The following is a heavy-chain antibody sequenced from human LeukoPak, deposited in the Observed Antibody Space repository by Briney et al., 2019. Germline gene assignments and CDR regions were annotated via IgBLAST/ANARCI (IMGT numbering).Heavy chain of an antibody. CDR2: IYYTGVT. J-gene: IGHJ4*02. CDR1: GDSISGFY. Sequence: AETLSLTCTVSGDSISGFYWSWIRQPPGKGLEWIGYIYYTGVTNTNPSLKSRVSFSLDTSKDQFSLKLSSVTAADTAVYYCVRHGGTVSTFSHDELWGQGTLVTVSS. D-gene: IGHD3-16*01. CDR3: VRHGGTVSTFSHDEL. V-gene: IGHV4-59*08.